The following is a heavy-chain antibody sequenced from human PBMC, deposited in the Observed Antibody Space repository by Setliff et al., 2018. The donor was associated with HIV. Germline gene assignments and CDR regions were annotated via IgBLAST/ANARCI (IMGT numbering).Heavy chain of an antibody. CDR1: EFTFSYA. CDR2: MSGSTGDT. V-gene: IGHV3-23*01. CDR3: ANRLRGYNKWYYFDY. Sequence: GGSLRLSCAASEFTFSYAMSWVRQAPGKGLEWVATMSGSTGDTYYADSVKGRFTISRDNSKNTLSLQMNSLGAEDTAVYYCANRLRGYNKWYYFDYWGQGTLVTVSS. D-gene: IGHD1-1*01. J-gene: IGHJ4*02.